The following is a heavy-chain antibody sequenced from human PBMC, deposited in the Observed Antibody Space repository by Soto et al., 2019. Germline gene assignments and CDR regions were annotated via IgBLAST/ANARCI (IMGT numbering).Heavy chain of an antibody. CDR3: ATGDGIVVVVAWEY. Sequence: QVQLVQSGAEVKKPGSLVKVSCKASGGTFSSYAISWVRQAPGQGLEWMGGIIPIFGTANYAQKFQGRVTITADESTSTAYMELSSLRSEDTAVYYCATGDGIVVVVAWEYWGQGTLVTVSS. CDR1: GGTFSSYA. V-gene: IGHV1-69*01. J-gene: IGHJ4*02. CDR2: IIPIFGTA. D-gene: IGHD2-15*01.